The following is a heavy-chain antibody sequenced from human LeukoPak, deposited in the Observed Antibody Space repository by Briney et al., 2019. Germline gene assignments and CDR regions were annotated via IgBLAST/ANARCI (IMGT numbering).Heavy chain of an antibody. Sequence: GGSLRLSCVASGFTFSRYSMSWVRQAPGKGLEWVSAINSGGGEYYTDSVKGRFTISRDNSRDTLYLQMNSLRVEDTAVYFCAKERTSEGYFDYWGQGTLVTVSS. CDR1: GFTFSRYS. V-gene: IGHV3-23*01. CDR2: INSGGGE. J-gene: IGHJ4*02. D-gene: IGHD2-15*01. CDR3: AKERTSEGYFDY.